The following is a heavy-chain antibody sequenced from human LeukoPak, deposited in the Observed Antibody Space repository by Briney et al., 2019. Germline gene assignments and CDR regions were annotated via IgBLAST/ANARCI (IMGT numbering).Heavy chain of an antibody. CDR3: ANHYGSGSFFGY. D-gene: IGHD3-10*01. CDR2: INAGNGNT. V-gene: IGHV1-3*03. J-gene: IGHJ4*02. CDR1: GYTFTSYA. Sequence: ASVKVSCKASGYTFTSYAMHWVRQAPGQRLEWMGWINAGNGNTKYSQEFQGRVTITADESTSTAYMELSSLRSEDTAVYYCANHYGSGSFFGYWGQGTLVTVSS.